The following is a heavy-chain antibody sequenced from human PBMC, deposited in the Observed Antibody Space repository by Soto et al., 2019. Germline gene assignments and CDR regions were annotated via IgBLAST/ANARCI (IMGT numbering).Heavy chain of an antibody. CDR1: GFTFSSYA. Sequence: PGGSLRLSCAASGFTFSSYAMSWVRQAPGKGLEWVSAISGNSGSTGYADSVKGRFTISRDNAKNTLYLQMNSLRAEDTALYYCAKEIVGAPGWFDPWGQGTLVTVSS. V-gene: IGHV3-23*01. CDR3: AKEIVGAPGWFDP. J-gene: IGHJ5*02. D-gene: IGHD1-26*01. CDR2: ISGNSGST.